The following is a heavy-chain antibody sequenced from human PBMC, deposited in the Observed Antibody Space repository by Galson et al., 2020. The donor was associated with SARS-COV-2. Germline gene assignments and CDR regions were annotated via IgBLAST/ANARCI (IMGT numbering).Heavy chain of an antibody. CDR2: IKQDGSEK. Sequence: GESLKLSCAASGFTFSSYWMSWVRQAPGKGLEWVANIKQDGSEKYYVDSVKGRFTISRDNAKNSLYLQMNSLRAEDTAVYYCARVFWTIAVSDAVDYWGQGTLVTVSS. V-gene: IGHV3-7*01. CDR3: ARVFWTIAVSDAVDY. D-gene: IGHD3-3*01. CDR1: GFTFSSYW. J-gene: IGHJ4*02.